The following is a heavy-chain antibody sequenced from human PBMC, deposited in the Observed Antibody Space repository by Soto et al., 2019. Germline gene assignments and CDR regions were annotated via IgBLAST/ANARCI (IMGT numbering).Heavy chain of an antibody. CDR3: ARDLGYCTNGVCSYRFDY. Sequence: PGGSLRLSCAASGFTFSSYAMHWVRQAPGKGLEWVAVISYDGSNKYYADSVKGRFTISRDNSKNTLYLQMNSLRAEDTAVYYCARDLGYCTNGVCSYRFDYWGQGTLVTVSS. CDR1: GFTFSSYA. CDR2: ISYDGSNK. D-gene: IGHD2-8*01. J-gene: IGHJ4*02. V-gene: IGHV3-30-3*01.